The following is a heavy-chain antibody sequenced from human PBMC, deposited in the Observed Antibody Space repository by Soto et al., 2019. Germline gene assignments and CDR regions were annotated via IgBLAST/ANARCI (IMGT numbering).Heavy chain of an antibody. J-gene: IGHJ4*02. Sequence: GSLRLSCAASGFTFSSYAMGWDRQGPGKGLEWVAVVSIGGSTHYADSVRGRFTISRDNSKNTLSLQMNSLTAEDTAVYFCAKRRGAGGHFDYWGQGALVTVSS. D-gene: IGHD2-15*01. CDR1: GFTFSSYA. V-gene: IGHV3-23*01. CDR3: AKRRGAGGHFDY. CDR2: VSIGGST.